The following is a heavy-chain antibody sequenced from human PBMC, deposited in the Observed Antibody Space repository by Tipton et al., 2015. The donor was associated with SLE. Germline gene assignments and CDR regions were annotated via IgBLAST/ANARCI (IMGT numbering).Heavy chain of an antibody. CDR3: ARDSSDWYWSGYFDL. D-gene: IGHD6-19*01. CDR2: ISSSSSYT. CDR1: GFTFSDYY. J-gene: IGHJ2*01. Sequence: SLRLSCAASGFTFSDYYMSWIRQAPGKGLEWVSYISSSSSYTNYADSVKGRFTISRDNSKNTLYLQMGSLRAEDMAVYYCARDSSDWYWSGYFDLWGRGTLVTVSS. V-gene: IGHV3-11*06.